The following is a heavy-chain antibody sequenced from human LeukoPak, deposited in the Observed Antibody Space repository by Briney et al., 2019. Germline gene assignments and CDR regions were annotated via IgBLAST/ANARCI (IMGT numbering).Heavy chain of an antibody. CDR2: IGGSGGST. D-gene: IGHD3-10*01. V-gene: IGHV3-23*01. Sequence: GGSLRLSCAASGFTFSWVRQAPGKGLEWVSAIGGSGGSTYYADSVKGRFTISRDNSKNTLYLQMNSLRAEDTAVYYCAKDGSEWFGELFPSYYFDYWGQGTLVTVSS. CDR3: AKDGSEWFGELFPSYYFDY. J-gene: IGHJ4*02. CDR1: GFTFS.